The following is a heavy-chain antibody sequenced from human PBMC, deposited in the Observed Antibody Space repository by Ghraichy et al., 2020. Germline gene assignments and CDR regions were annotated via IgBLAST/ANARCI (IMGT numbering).Heavy chain of an antibody. CDR2: ISSSSSTI. Sequence: GESLNISCAASGLTFSSYSMNWVRQAPGKGLEWVSYISSSSSTIYYADSVKGRFTISRDNAKNSLYLQMNSLRAEDTAVYYCASLGLWYGMDVWGQGTTVTVSS. D-gene: IGHD3-16*02. V-gene: IGHV3-48*01. J-gene: IGHJ6*02. CDR3: ASLGLWYGMDV. CDR1: GLTFSSYS.